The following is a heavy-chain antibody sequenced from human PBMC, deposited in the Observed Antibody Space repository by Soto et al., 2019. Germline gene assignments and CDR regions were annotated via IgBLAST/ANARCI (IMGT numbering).Heavy chain of an antibody. D-gene: IGHD6-19*01. J-gene: IGHJ4*02. V-gene: IGHV4-59*01. CDR2: VYYTGST. CDR1: CGSISGSY. CDR3: ARSVAVPGAHIDY. Sequence: PSDTLSLTCSVSCGSISGSYWSWIRQCPGKGLEWLGYVYYTGSTNYSPSLRSRVSISVDTSKNEFSLRLSSVTAADTAVYFCARSVAVPGAHIDYWGQGTQVTVSS.